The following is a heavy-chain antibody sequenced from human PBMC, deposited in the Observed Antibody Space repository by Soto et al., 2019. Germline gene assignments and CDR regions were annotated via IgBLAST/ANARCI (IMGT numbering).Heavy chain of an antibody. J-gene: IGHJ6*02. CDR2: ISYDGSNK. CDR1: GFTFSSYG. CDR3: AKDDEEWGLLELRAEDSYYYYGMDV. V-gene: IGHV3-30*18. D-gene: IGHD1-7*01. Sequence: GGSLRLSCAASGFTFSSYGMHWVRQAPGKGLEWVAVISYDGSNKYYADSVKGRFTISRDNSKNTLYLQMNSLRAEDTAVYYCAKDDEEWGLLELRAEDSYYYYGMDVWGQGTTVTVSS.